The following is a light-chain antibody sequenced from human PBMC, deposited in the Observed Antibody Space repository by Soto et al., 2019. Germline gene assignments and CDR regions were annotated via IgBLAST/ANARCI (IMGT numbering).Light chain of an antibody. J-gene: IGLJ2*01. Sequence: QSLLTQPASASGTPGQRVFISCSGSSSNIGGTNYAYWYQQLPGAAPKLLMHSNNLRPSGVPERISGSKSGTSASLAISGLRSEDEAVYYCASWDDRLGAVIFGGGTKVTVL. CDR1: SSNIGGTNY. CDR2: SNN. V-gene: IGLV1-47*02. CDR3: ASWDDRLGAVI.